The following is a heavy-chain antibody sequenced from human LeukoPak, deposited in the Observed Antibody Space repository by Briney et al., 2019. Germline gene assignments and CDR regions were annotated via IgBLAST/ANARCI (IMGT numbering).Heavy chain of an antibody. CDR1: GLTFSSYN. Sequence: GGSLRLSCAASGLTFSSYNMNWVRQAPGKGLEWVTYISSSSNTIYYGGSVKGRFTISRDNAKNSLYLQMNSLRAEDTAVYYCARLGWLRYYDRSGRNYYYYYYMDVWGKGTTVTVSS. CDR2: ISSSSNTI. D-gene: IGHD3-22*01. J-gene: IGHJ6*03. CDR3: ARLGWLRYYDRSGRNYYYYYYMDV. V-gene: IGHV3-48*01.